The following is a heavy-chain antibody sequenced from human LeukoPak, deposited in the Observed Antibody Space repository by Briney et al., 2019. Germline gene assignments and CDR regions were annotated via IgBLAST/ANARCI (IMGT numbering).Heavy chain of an antibody. V-gene: IGHV1-2*02. Sequence: ASVNVSCKASGYTFTGYYMHWVRQAPGPRLEWMGWINPNSGGTNYAQKFNGRVTMTRDTSISPAYMELSRLRSDDTAVYYCAVTEGIATPFDYWGQGTLVTASS. D-gene: IGHD6-13*01. CDR3: AVTEGIATPFDY. CDR1: GYTFTGYY. CDR2: INPNSGGT. J-gene: IGHJ4*02.